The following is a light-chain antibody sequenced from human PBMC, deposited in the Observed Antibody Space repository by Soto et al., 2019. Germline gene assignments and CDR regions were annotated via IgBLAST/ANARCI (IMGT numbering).Light chain of an antibody. CDR2: AAS. J-gene: IGKJ1*01. Sequence: DIPMTQSPSSLSASVGDRVTITCRASQGISNYLAWYQQKPGKVPKLLIYAASTWQSGVPSRFSGSGSGTDFSLTISSLQPEDVATYYCQKYNSAPRTFGQGTKVEIK. V-gene: IGKV1-27*01. CDR1: QGISNY. CDR3: QKYNSAPRT.